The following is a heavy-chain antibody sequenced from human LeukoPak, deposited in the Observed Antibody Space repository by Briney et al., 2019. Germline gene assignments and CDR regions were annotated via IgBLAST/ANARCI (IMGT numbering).Heavy chain of an antibody. Sequence: SQTLSLTCTVSGGSISSGGYYWSWIRQHPGKGLEWIGYIYYSGSTYYNPSLKCRVTISVDTSKNQFSLKLSSVTAADTAVYYCARAKSGPPNPWGQGTLVTVSS. CDR3: ARAKSGPPNP. D-gene: IGHD2-15*01. CDR2: IYYSGST. V-gene: IGHV4-31*03. CDR1: GGSISSGGYY. J-gene: IGHJ5*02.